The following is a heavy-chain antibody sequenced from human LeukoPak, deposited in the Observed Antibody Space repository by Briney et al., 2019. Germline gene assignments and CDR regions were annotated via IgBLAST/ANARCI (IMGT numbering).Heavy chain of an antibody. J-gene: IGHJ6*02. CDR1: GGSISSSSYY. D-gene: IGHD3-10*01. Sequence: PSETLSLTCTVSGGSISSSSYYWGWIRQPPGKGLEWIGSIYYSGSTYYNPSLKSRVTISVDTSKNQFSLKLSSVTAADTAVYYCARVMVRVPPYYYYGMDVRGQGTTVTVSS. CDR2: IYYSGST. CDR3: ARVMVRVPPYYYYGMDV. V-gene: IGHV4-39*07.